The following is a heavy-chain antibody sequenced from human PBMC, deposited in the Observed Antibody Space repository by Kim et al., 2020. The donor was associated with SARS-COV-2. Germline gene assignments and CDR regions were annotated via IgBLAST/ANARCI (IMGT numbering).Heavy chain of an antibody. CDR2: ISSYNGNT. D-gene: IGHD6-19*01. J-gene: IGHJ2*01. CDR1: GYTFTNYG. CDR3: ARSPPPSGWQFDANWYFDH. V-gene: IGHV1-18*04. Sequence: ASVKVSCKTSGYTFTNYGISWVRQAPGQGLEWMGWISSYNGNTKYAQPFEGRVTITRDTSTSTTYMELRSLRSDDTAVYYCARSPPPSGWQFDANWYFDHWGRGTLVTVSS.